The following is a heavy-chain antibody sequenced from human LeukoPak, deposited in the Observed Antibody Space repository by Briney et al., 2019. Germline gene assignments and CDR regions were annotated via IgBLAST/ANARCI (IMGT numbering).Heavy chain of an antibody. Sequence: PSETLSLTCTVSGGPLSGFHWGWIRQTPGKGLEWIANIHDTAGIGYDPSLKSRVTISLDTSKNQFSLKLSSVTAADTAVYYCARQNEYYDFWSGYYTEPQVVWFDPWGQGTLVTVSS. CDR1: GGPLSGFH. J-gene: IGHJ5*02. CDR3: ARQNEYYDFWSGYYTEPQVVWFDP. D-gene: IGHD3-3*01. CDR2: IHDTAGI. V-gene: IGHV4-59*08.